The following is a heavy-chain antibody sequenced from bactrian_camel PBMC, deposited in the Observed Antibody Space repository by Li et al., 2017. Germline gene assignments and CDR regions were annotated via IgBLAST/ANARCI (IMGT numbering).Heavy chain of an antibody. Sequence: HVQLVESGGASVQAGGSLTLSCVASGFTPSHYSMAWFRQAPGNEREGVAAIGSDGNTYYADSVKGRFTISVDNAKHTLYLQMNSLKPEDTAIYYCAADLGQAYCGSGSPSSFGVWGQGTQVTVS. CDR3: AADLGQAYCGSGSPSSFGV. J-gene: IGHJ6*01. CDR1: GFTPSHYS. V-gene: IGHV3S55*01. CDR2: IGSDGNT. D-gene: IGHD1*01.